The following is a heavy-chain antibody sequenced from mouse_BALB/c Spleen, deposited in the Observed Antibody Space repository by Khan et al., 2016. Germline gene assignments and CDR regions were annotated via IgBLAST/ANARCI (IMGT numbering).Heavy chain of an antibody. J-gene: IGHJ4*01. CDR2: ISYSGST. Sequence: EVQLQESGPGLVKPSQSLSLTCTVTGYSITSDYAWNWIRQFPGNKLEWMGYISYSGSTSYNPSLKSRISITRATSNNQFFLQLNSVTSEDTATYYCARSDYGRKDAMDYWGQGTSVTVSS. D-gene: IGHD1-1*01. V-gene: IGHV3-2*02. CDR1: GYSITSDYA. CDR3: ARSDYGRKDAMDY.